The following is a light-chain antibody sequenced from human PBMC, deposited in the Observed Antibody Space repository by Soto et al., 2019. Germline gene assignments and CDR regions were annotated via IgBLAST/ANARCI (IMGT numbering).Light chain of an antibody. Sequence: QSVLTQPASVSGSPGQSITISCSGTSSDIGTYDHVAWFQQFPGETPKLMIYSVSNRPSGVSYRFSGSKSGNTASLTISGLQAEDEADYYCISYTVSRSYVFGTGTKVTVL. CDR2: SVS. CDR3: ISYTVSRSYV. CDR1: SSDIGTYDH. V-gene: IGLV2-14*01. J-gene: IGLJ1*01.